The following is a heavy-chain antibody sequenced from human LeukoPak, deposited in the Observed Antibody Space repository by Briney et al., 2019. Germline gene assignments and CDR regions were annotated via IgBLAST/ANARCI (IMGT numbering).Heavy chain of an antibody. V-gene: IGHV3-66*01. CDR3: ARDGTPIYSSGWVYMDV. CDR2: IYGDGST. J-gene: IGHJ6*04. D-gene: IGHD6-25*01. Sequence: GGSLRLSCAPSGFFLSTNYLSWVRQAPGKGLEWVAVIYGDGSTFYTDSVRGRFTISRDNLRNTLFLQMSSLRAEDTAVYYCARDGTPIYSSGWVYMDVWGKGTTVTISS. CDR1: GFFLSTNY.